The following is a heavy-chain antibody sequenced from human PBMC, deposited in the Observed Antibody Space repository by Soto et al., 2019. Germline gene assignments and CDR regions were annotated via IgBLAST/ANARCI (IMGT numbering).Heavy chain of an antibody. D-gene: IGHD3-3*01. CDR1: GFTFSSFA. J-gene: IGHJ4*02. CDR3: AKDLRGHDSNFDY. V-gene: IGHV3-23*01. Sequence: QPGGSLRLSCTASGFTFSSFAMSWVRQAPGKGLEWVSAISSNGVSTFYGDSVKGRFTISRDNSKNTLWLQMRSLRAEDTAVYYCAKDLRGHDSNFDYWGQGTLVTVSS. CDR2: ISSNGVST.